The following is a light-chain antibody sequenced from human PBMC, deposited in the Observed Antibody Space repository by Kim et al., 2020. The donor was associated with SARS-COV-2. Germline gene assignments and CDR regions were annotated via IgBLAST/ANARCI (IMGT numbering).Light chain of an antibody. V-gene: IGLV3-19*01. Sequence: AVGQTVRITCQGDSIRRYYASWYQQKPGQAPVLVIYGKNNRPSGIPDRFSGSSSGNTASLTITGAQAEDEADYYCNSRDSSGNHLVFGTGTKVT. CDR2: GKN. CDR1: SIRRYY. J-gene: IGLJ1*01. CDR3: NSRDSSGNHLV.